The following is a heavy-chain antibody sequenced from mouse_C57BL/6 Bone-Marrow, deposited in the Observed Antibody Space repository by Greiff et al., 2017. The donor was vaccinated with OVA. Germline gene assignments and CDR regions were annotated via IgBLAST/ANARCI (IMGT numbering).Heavy chain of an antibody. CDR2: INPSNGGT. D-gene: IGHD2-3*01. Sequence: QVQLQQPGAELVKPGASVKMSCKASGYTFTSYWMHWVKQRPGQGLEWIGNINPSNGGTNYNEKFKSKATLTVDKSSSTAYMQLSSLTSEDSAVYYCARRRGWLHYAMDYWGQGTSVTVSS. CDR3: ARRRGWLHYAMDY. CDR1: GYTFTSYW. V-gene: IGHV1-53*01. J-gene: IGHJ4*01.